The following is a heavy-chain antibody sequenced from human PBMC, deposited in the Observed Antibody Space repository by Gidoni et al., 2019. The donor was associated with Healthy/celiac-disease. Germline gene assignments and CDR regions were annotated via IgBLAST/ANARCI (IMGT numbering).Heavy chain of an antibody. CDR2: SMSSSSYK. CDR3: ARVEDCSGSSCYSGWFDP. J-gene: IGHJ5*02. Sequence: EVQLVESGGGLVKPGGSLRLSCAASGFTFSTYSMNWVRQAPGKGLEWVSFSMSSSSYKYYADSVKGRFTISRDNAKNSLYLQMNRLRAEDTAVYYCARVEDCSGSSCYSGWFDPWGQGTLVTVSS. D-gene: IGHD2-15*01. CDR1: GFTFSTYS. V-gene: IGHV3-21*01.